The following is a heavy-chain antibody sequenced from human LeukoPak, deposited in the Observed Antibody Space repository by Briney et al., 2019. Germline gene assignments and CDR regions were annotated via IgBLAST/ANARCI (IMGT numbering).Heavy chain of an antibody. CDR2: IGISSGNT. CDR1: GFTFSSYS. Sequence: GGSLRLSCAASGFTFSSYSMNWVRQAPGKGLEWISYIGISSGNTKYADSVKGRFTISGDNAKNSLYLQMNSLRAEDTAVYYCARAGLGYSYGTGYYYYMDVWGEGTTVTVSS. CDR3: ARAGLGYSYGTGYYYYMDV. V-gene: IGHV3-48*04. J-gene: IGHJ6*03. D-gene: IGHD5-18*01.